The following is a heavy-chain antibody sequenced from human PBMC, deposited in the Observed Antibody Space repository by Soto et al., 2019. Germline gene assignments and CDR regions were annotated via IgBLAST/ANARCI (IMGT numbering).Heavy chain of an antibody. J-gene: IGHJ6*02. CDR1: GFSFSSYA. CDR3: VKVGSYYYGSSSYYGMDV. CDR2: ISSNGGST. V-gene: IGHV3-64D*06. Sequence: PGGSLGLSCSASGFSFSSYAMQWVRQAPGKGLEYVSAISSNGGSTYYADSVKGRFTISRDNSKNTLYLQMSSLRAEDTAVYYCVKVGSYYYGSSSYYGMDVWGQGTTVTVSS. D-gene: IGHD3-10*01.